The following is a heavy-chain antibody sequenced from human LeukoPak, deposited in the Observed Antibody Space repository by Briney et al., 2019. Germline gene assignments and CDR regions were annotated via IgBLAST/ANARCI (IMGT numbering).Heavy chain of an antibody. Sequence: PSETLSLTCTVSGGSMSNNYWSWIRQPAGKGLEWIGRIYTSGSTNYNPSLKSRVTISVDTSKNQFSLKLSSVTAADTAVYYCARVRQQLVLDYWGQGTLVTVSS. D-gene: IGHD6-6*01. CDR2: IYTSGST. CDR1: GGSMSNNY. V-gene: IGHV4-4*07. CDR3: ARVRQQLVLDY. J-gene: IGHJ4*02.